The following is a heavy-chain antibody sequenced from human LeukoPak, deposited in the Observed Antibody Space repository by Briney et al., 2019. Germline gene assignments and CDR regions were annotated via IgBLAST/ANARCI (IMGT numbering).Heavy chain of an antibody. CDR1: GFTFSSYA. J-gene: IGHJ4*02. CDR3: AKVGKQWLPRYYLDY. V-gene: IGHV3-23*01. D-gene: IGHD6-19*01. Sequence: GGSLRLSCAASGFTFSSYAMSWVRQAPGKGLEWVSAISGSGGSTYYADSVKGRFTISRDNSKNTLYLQMNSLRAEGTAVYYCAKVGKQWLPRYYLDYWGQGTLVTVSS. CDR2: ISGSGGST.